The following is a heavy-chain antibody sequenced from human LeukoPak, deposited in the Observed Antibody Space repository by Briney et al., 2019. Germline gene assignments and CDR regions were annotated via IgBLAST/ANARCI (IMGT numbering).Heavy chain of an antibody. D-gene: IGHD1-26*01. CDR2: INPNSSGT. Sequence: ASVKVSCKASGYTFTGYYMHWVRQAPGQGLEWMGWINPNSSGTNYAQKFQGRVTMTRDTSISTAYMELSRLRSDDTAVYYCARDLGGSYYLFDYWGQGTLVTVSS. CDR3: ARDLGGSYYLFDY. J-gene: IGHJ4*02. CDR1: GYTFTGYY. V-gene: IGHV1-2*02.